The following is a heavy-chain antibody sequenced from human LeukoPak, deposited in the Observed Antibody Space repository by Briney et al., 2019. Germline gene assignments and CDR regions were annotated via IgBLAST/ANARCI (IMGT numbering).Heavy chain of an antibody. J-gene: IGHJ4*02. Sequence: SETLSLTCTVSGGSISSYYWTWIRQPPGKGLEWIAYIYYSGSTNYNPSLKSRLTISVDTSKNQFSLKLSSVTAADTAVYYCARDNSGDAGFDYWGQGTLVTVSS. D-gene: IGHD6-19*01. CDR1: GGSISSYY. V-gene: IGHV4-59*01. CDR3: ARDNSGDAGFDY. CDR2: IYYSGST.